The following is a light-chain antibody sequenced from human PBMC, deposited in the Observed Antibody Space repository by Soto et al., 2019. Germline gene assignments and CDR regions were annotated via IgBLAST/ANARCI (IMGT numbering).Light chain of an antibody. V-gene: IGKV1-39*01. CDR3: QQSYSTPQRT. CDR2: AAS. Sequence: DIQMTQSPSSLSASVGDRVTITCRASQSISSYLNWYQQKPGKAPKLLIYAASSLQSGVPSRFSGSGSGTDFTLTISSLQPEDFATYYCQQSYSTPQRTVGGGTKVEIK. J-gene: IGKJ4*01. CDR1: QSISSY.